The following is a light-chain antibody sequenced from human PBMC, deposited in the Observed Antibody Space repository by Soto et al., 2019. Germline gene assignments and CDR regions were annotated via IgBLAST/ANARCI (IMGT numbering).Light chain of an antibody. CDR2: DVT. J-gene: IGLJ2*01. CDR1: SSDIGDYNY. V-gene: IGLV2-14*03. CDR3: SSYTSSNTVV. Sequence: QSALTQPASVFGSPGQSITISCTGTSSDIGDYNYVSWYQQHPGKVSTLIIHDVTNRPSGVSNRFSGSKSGNTASLIISGLQAEDEGDYYCSSYTSSNTVVFGGGTKLTVL.